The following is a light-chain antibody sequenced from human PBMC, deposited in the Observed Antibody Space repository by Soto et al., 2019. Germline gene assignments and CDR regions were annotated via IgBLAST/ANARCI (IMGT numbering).Light chain of an antibody. Sequence: EIVMTQSPATLSVSPGERATLSCRASQSVSSKLAWYQQKPGQAPRLLIYGASTRATGIPARFSGSGSGTEFTLTISSLQSEDFAVYYCQQYNNWAPWTFGQGTK. J-gene: IGKJ1*01. CDR1: QSVSSK. CDR3: QQYNNWAPWT. V-gene: IGKV3-15*01. CDR2: GAS.